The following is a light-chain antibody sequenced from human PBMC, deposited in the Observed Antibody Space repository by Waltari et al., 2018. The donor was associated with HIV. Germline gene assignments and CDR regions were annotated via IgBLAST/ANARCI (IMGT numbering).Light chain of an antibody. V-gene: IGKV1-5*03. CDR3: QQYNSYPWT. Sequence: DIQMTQSPSPLAASVGDRVTIACRASQTMNSWLTWSQQKPGKTPKLLSYQASNLESGVPSRFTGSGSGTEFTLTISRLQPDDFAPYDCQQYNSYPWTFGHGTKVEIK. CDR2: QAS. J-gene: IGKJ1*01. CDR1: QTMNSW.